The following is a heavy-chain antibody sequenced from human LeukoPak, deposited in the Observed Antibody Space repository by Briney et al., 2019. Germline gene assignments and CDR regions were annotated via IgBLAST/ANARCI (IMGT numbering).Heavy chain of an antibody. D-gene: IGHD1-20*01. J-gene: IGHJ4*02. CDR1: GFTFSSYS. V-gene: IGHV3-21*01. CDR2: ISSSSSYI. CDR3: ARAYTRYNWKPEGTFDY. Sequence: PGGSLRLSCAAPGFTFSSYSMNWVRQAPGKGLEWDSSISSSSSYIYYADAVKGRFTISSDNAKNSLYLQMNSLRAEDTAVYYCARAYTRYNWKPEGTFDYWGQGTLVTVSS.